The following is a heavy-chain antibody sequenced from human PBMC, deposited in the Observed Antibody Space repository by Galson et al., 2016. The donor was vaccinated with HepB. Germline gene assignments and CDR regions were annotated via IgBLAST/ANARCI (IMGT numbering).Heavy chain of an antibody. D-gene: IGHD4-17*01. CDR2: IHYSGRT. CDR1: GGSVSSGHW. CDR3: ARGGYGDSDDWYSDY. Sequence: SETLSLTCAVSGGSVSSGHWWSWVRQPPGKGLEWIGYIHYSGRTNYNPSLKSRATISVDTSKKQFSLKLNSVTPADTAVYYCARGGYGDSDDWYSDYWGRGTLVSVSS. J-gene: IGHJ4*02. V-gene: IGHV4-4*02.